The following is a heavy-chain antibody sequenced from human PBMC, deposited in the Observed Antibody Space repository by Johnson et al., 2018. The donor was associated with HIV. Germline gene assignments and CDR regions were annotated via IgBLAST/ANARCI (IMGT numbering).Heavy chain of an antibody. CDR2: IYSGGST. Sequence: VQLVESGGGLVKPGGSLRLSCVASGFTFSDYYMSWIRQAPGKGLEWVSLIYSGGSTYYADSVKGRFTISRDNSKNTLYLQMNSLRAEDTALYYCARRSGTCDAFDIWGQGTMVTVSS. V-gene: IGHV3-66*04. J-gene: IGHJ3*02. CDR1: GFTFSDYY. D-gene: IGHD1-26*01. CDR3: ARRSGTCDAFDI.